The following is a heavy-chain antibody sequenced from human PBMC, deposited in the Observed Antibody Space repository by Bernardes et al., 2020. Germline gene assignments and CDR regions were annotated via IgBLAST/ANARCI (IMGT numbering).Heavy chain of an antibody. D-gene: IGHD2-15*01. CDR1: WFSLLTSSMC. J-gene: IGHJ5*02. Sequence: SGPPLVQPTQPLTLTCPFSWFSLLTSSMCVSWIRQPPGKALEWLALLDWDDDKYYSTSLKTRLTISKDTSKNQVVLTMTNMDPVDTAKYYCARSTRISTWFDPWGQGTLVTVSS. V-gene: IGHV2-70*01. CDR2: LDWDDDK. CDR3: ARSTRISTWFDP.